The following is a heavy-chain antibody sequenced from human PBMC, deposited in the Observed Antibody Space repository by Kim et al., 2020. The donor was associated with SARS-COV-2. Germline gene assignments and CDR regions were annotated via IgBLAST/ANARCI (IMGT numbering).Heavy chain of an antibody. D-gene: IGHD5-12*01. V-gene: IGHV1-3*01. CDR1: GYTFTNYS. J-gene: IGHJ4*02. CDR2: INPGNGNI. Sequence: ASVKVSCKASGYTFTNYSIQWVRQAPGQGLEWMGWINPGNGNIKYSQKFQGRATLTWDTSASTAYMELRGLTSEDTAVYYCARDLLHSGYDYWGQGTLVTVSS. CDR3: ARDLLHSGYDY.